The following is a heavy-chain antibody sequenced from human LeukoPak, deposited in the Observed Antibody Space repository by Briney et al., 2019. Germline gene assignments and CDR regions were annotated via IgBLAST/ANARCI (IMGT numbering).Heavy chain of an antibody. CDR2: MNPNSGNT. V-gene: IGHV1-8*03. CDR3: ARGVFGFLEWNHNWFDP. D-gene: IGHD3-3*01. J-gene: IGHJ5*02. Sequence: ASVKVSCKASGYTFTSYDINWVRQAPGQGLEWMGWMNPNSGNTGYAQKFQGRVTITRNTSISTAYMELSSLRSEDTAVYYCARGVFGFLEWNHNWFDPWGQGNLVTVSS. CDR1: GYTFTSYD.